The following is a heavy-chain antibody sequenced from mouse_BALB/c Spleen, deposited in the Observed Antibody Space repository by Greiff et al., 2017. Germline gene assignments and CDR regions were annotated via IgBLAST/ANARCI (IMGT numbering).Heavy chain of an antibody. CDR1: GFTFSSYA. V-gene: IGHV5-6-5*01. J-gene: IGHJ4*01. CDR2: ISSGGST. Sequence: EVMLVESGGGLVKPGGSLKLSCAASGFTFSSYAMSWVRQTPEKRLEWVASISSGGSTYYPDSVKGRFTISRDNARNILYLQMSSLRSEDTAMYYCAREAPYAMDYWGQGTSVTVSS. CDR3: AREAPYAMDY.